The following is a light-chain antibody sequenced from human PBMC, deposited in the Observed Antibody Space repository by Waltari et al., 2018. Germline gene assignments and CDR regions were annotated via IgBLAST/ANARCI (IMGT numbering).Light chain of an antibody. CDR3: CSYAGSYIFGV. V-gene: IGLV2-11*01. J-gene: IGLJ2*01. Sequence: QSALTQPRSVSGSPGQSVTISCTGTSSDVGGYNYVSWYQQHPGKAPKLMINDVNKRPSGVPDRFSGSKPGNTASRTISGLQAEDEADYYCCSYAGSYIFGVFGGGTKLTVL. CDR2: DVN. CDR1: SSDVGGYNY.